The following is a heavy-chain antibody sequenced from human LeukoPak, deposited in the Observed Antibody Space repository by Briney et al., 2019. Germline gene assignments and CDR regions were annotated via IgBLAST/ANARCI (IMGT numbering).Heavy chain of an antibody. Sequence: GGSLRLSCAASGFTFSSDSMKWVRQAPGGWLDWVSSISSSSSSIYYADSVKGPFTISRDNAKNSLYLQMNSLRAEDTAVYYCARGYDSGYWGQGTLGTVSS. D-gene: IGHD5-12*01. CDR1: GFTFSSDS. J-gene: IGHJ4*02. V-gene: IGHV3-21*01. CDR3: ARGYDSGY. CDR2: ISSSSSSI.